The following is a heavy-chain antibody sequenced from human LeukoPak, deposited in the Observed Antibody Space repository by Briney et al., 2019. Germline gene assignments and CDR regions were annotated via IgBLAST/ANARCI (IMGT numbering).Heavy chain of an antibody. CDR3: SRSPPRGVGPTHFEY. J-gene: IGHJ4*02. CDR2: IYYTGRT. CDR1: GGSITSYY. Sequence: SETLSLTCNVSGGSITSYYWSWIRQPPGKGLEWIGDIYYTGRTDYNSSHKSRVTISVDTSRSQFSLKLSSVTTADTAVYYCSRSPPRGVGPTHFEYWGQGILVTVSS. V-gene: IGHV4-59*01. D-gene: IGHD1-26*01.